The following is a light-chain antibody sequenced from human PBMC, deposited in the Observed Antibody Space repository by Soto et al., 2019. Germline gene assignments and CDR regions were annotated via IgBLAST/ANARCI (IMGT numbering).Light chain of an antibody. Sequence: QSALTQPASVSGSPGQSITISCTGTISDVGGYNFVSWYQQYPGKAPKLMICDVSNRPSGVSNRFSGSKSGNTASLTISGLQAEDEADYYSSSFTVSNYVFVTGTKVTV. J-gene: IGLJ1*01. CDR3: SSFTVSNYV. CDR1: ISDVGGYNF. CDR2: DVS. V-gene: IGLV2-14*03.